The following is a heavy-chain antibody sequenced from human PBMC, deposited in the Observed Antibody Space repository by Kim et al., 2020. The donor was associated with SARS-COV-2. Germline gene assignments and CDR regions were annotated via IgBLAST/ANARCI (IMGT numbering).Heavy chain of an antibody. D-gene: IGHD1-26*01. V-gene: IGHV4-39*01. CDR3: ARPVGHSGSYQY. J-gene: IGHJ4*02. Sequence: ETTYYTPSLKGRVPISVDTSKNQFSLKLSSVTAADTAVYYCARPVGHSGSYQYWGQGTLVTASS. CDR2: ETT.